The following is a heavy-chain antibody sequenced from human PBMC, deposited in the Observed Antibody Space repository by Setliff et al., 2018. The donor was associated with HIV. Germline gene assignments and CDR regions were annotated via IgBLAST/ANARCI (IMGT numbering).Heavy chain of an antibody. CDR3: ARLTTTYYYDSSAYYHPV. D-gene: IGHD3-22*01. V-gene: IGHV4-34*01. CDR1: GGSFSGYY. J-gene: IGHJ4*02. CDR2: INHSGST. Sequence: SETLSLTCAVYGGSFSGYYWSWIRQPPGKGLEWIGEINHSGSTNYNPSLKSRVTISVDTSKNQFSLRLSSVTAADTAVFYCARLTTTYYYDSSAYYHPVWGQGALVTVSS.